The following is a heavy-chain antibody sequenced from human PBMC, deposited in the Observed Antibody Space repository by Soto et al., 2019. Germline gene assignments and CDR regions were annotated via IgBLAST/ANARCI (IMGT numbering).Heavy chain of an antibody. CDR1: GSSISRGGCS. CDR3: ARGGVDYYDSSGYYFSPYYFDY. V-gene: IGHV4-30-2*01. CDR2: IYHSGST. Sequence: PSETQSLTCSLGGSSISRGGCSWNRNRQPPGQGLEWTGYIYHSGSTYYNPSLKSRVTISVDRSKNQFSLKLSSVTAADTAVYYCARGGVDYYDSSGYYFSPYYFDYWGQGTLVTVSS. D-gene: IGHD3-22*01. J-gene: IGHJ4*02.